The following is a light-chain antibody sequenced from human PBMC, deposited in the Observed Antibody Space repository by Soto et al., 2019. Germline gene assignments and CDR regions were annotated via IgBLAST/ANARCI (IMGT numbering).Light chain of an antibody. CDR3: QQSYSTPRVP. J-gene: IGKJ5*01. CDR1: QSISSY. V-gene: IGKV1-39*01. Sequence: DIQMTQSPSSLSASVGDRVTITCRASQSISSYLNWYQQKPGKAPKLLIYAASSLQSGVPSRFRGSGSGTDFTLTISSLQPEDFATYYCQQSYSTPRVPFGQGTRLEIK. CDR2: AAS.